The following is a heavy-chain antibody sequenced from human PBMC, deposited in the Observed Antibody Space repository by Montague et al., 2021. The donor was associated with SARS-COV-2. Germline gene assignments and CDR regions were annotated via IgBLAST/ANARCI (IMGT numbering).Heavy chain of an antibody. CDR3: ARSYYDILTAYYTPFDY. V-gene: IGHV2-70*04. CDR2: IDWDDDK. D-gene: IGHD3-9*01. CDR1: GFSLSTSGMR. J-gene: IGHJ4*02. Sequence: PALVKPTKTLTLTCTFSGFSLSTSGMRASWIRPPPGKALEWLARIDWDDDKFYSTSLKTRLTISKDTSKNQVVLTMTNMDPVDTATYHCARSYYDILTAYYTPFDYWGQGTLVTVSS.